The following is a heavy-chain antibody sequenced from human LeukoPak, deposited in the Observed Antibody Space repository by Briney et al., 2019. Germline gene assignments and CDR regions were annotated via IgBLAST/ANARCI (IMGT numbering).Heavy chain of an antibody. J-gene: IGHJ4*02. CDR2: ISWNSGTI. CDR3: ARDASLSGSYLFDY. D-gene: IGHD1-26*01. Sequence: PGRSLRLSCAASGFTFDDYAMHWVRQAPGKGLEWVSGISWNSGTIDHADSVKGRFIISRDNAKNSLYLQINSLRAEDTALYYCARDASLSGSYLFDYWGQGTLVTVSS. V-gene: IGHV3-9*01. CDR1: GFTFDDYA.